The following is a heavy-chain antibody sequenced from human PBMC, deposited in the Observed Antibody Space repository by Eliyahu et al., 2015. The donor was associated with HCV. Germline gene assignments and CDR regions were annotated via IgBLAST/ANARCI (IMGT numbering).Heavy chain of an antibody. CDR1: GFPFSSYW. J-gene: IGHJ4*02. CDR3: VRSDVSSYV. D-gene: IGHD3-16*01. Sequence: EVQLVESGGGLVQPGGSLRLSCAASGFPFSSYWMHWVRQAPGKRPLWVSRINNDGTSATYADFVEGRFTFSRDNARNTLYLQMNSLRAEDTAVYYCVRSDVSSYVWGQGTQVTVSS. V-gene: IGHV3-74*01. CDR2: INNDGTSA.